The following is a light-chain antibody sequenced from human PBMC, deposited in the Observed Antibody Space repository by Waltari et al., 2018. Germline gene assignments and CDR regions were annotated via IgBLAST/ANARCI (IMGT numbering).Light chain of an antibody. V-gene: IGKV3-11*01. CDR3: QQRSSWPLT. J-gene: IGKJ4*01. Sequence: DIVLIQSPATLAASPGERATLSCRASQSVRNYLAWFQQKPGQVPRLLIYDTSNRGTGVPARFSGSGSGTDFTLTISSLESEDFAVYYCQQRSSWPLTFGGGTKVEIK. CDR1: QSVRNY. CDR2: DTS.